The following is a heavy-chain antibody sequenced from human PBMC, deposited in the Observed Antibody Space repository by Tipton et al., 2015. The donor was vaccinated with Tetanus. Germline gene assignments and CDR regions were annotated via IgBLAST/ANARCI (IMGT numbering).Heavy chain of an antibody. CDR2: ISSTSTYI. CDR3: ASGSTLDY. V-gene: IGHV3-21*01. CDR1: GFIASSHY. J-gene: IGHJ4*02. D-gene: IGHD1-1*01. Sequence: SLRLSCVASGFIASSHYMNWVRQAPGKGLEWVSSISSTSTYISYADSVKGRFTISRDNAKNSVFLQMNSLTAADTAVYYCASGSTLDYWGQGTLVTVSS.